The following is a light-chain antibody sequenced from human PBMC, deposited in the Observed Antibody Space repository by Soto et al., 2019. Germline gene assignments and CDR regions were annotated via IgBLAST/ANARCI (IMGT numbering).Light chain of an antibody. CDR3: QQRSNWPPLYT. CDR1: QSVSSY. Sequence: EIVLTQSPATLSLSPGERATLSCRASQSVSSYLAWYQQKPGQAPRLLIYYASSRATGIPARFSGSGSGTDFTLTISSLEPEDFAVYYCQQRSNWPPLYTFGQGTKLEIK. CDR2: YAS. J-gene: IGKJ2*01. V-gene: IGKV3-11*01.